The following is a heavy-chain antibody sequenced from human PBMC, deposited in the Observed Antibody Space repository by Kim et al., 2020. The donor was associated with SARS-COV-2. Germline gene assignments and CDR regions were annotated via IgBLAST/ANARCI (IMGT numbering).Heavy chain of an antibody. D-gene: IGHD3-9*01. CDR2: ISSGGSNK. V-gene: IGHV3-30*04. Sequence: GGSLRLSCAASGFTFSSYAMNWVRQAPGKGLEWVAVISSGGSNKYYADSVKGRFTISRDNAKNTLYLQMNSLRAEDTAVYYCARTSTTDPASLRYFDWLLRYSYYGMDVWGQGTTVTVSS. CDR3: ARTSTTDPASLRYFDWLLRYSYYGMDV. CDR1: GFTFSSYA. J-gene: IGHJ6*02.